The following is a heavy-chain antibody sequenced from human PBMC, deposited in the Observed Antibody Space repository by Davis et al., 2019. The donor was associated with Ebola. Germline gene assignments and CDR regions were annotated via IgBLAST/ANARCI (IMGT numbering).Heavy chain of an antibody. CDR1: GGSISRGGYS. J-gene: IGHJ4*02. V-gene: IGHV4-30-2*05. CDR2: IYHSGST. Sequence: PSETLSLTCTVSGGSISRGGYSWSWIRQPPGKGLEWIGYIYHSGSTYYNPSLKSRVTISVDTSKNQFSLKLSSVTAADTAVYYCARVRYGDPRFDYWGQGTLVTVSS. D-gene: IGHD4-17*01. CDR3: ARVRYGDPRFDY.